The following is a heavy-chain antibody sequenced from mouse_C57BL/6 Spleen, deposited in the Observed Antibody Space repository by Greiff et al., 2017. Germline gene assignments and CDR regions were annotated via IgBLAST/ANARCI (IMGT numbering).Heavy chain of an antibody. D-gene: IGHD4-1*01. V-gene: IGHV1-18*01. CDR1: GYTFTDYN. J-gene: IGHJ1*03. CDR2: INPNNGGT. CDR3: AKKGGTGLYWYFDV. Sequence: EVQLQQSGPELVKPGASVKIPCKASGYTFTDYNMDWVKQSHGKSLEWIGDINPNNGGTIYNQKFKGKATLTVDKSSSTAYMELRSLTSEDTAVYYCAKKGGTGLYWYFDVWGTGTTVTVSS.